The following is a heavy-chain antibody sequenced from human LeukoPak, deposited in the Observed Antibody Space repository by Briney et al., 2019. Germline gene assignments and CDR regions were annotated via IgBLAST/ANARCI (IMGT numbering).Heavy chain of an antibody. CDR3: AREVRDCSGGSCYRYYYYGMDV. CDR1: GFTFSSYG. CDR2: IRYDGSNK. V-gene: IGHV3-30*02. D-gene: IGHD2-15*01. J-gene: IGHJ6*02. Sequence: GGSLRLSCAASGFTFSSYGMHWVRQAPGKGLEWVAFIRYDGSNKYYADSVKGRFTISRDNSKNTLYLQMNSLRAEDTAVYYCAREVRDCSGGSCYRYYYYGMDVWGQGTTVTVSS.